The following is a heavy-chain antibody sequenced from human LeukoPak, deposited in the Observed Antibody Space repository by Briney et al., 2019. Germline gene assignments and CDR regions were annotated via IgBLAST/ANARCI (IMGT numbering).Heavy chain of an antibody. V-gene: IGHV4-31*03. D-gene: IGHD3-10*01. J-gene: IGHJ6*02. CDR1: GGSISSDGYY. CDR2: IYYSGST. Sequence: NASQTLSLTCTVSGGSISSDGYYWSWIRQHPGKGLEWIGYIYYSGSTYYNPSLKSRVTISVDTSKNQFSLKLSSVTAADTAVYYCARDLGYYGSGTEGYYYYYYGMDVWGQGTTVTVSS. CDR3: ARDLGYYGSGTEGYYYYYYGMDV.